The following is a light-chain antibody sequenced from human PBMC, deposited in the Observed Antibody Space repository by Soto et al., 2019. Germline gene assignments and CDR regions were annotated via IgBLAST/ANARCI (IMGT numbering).Light chain of an antibody. Sequence: QSVLTQPPSASGTPGQRVTISCSGSSSNIGSNYVYWYQQLPGTAPKLLIYSNNQRPSGVPDRFSGSKSGTSASLAISGLRSEDEADYYCSSYTISSTWVFGGGTQLTVL. CDR2: SNN. CDR3: SSYTISSTWV. V-gene: IGLV1-47*02. J-gene: IGLJ3*02. CDR1: SSNIGSNY.